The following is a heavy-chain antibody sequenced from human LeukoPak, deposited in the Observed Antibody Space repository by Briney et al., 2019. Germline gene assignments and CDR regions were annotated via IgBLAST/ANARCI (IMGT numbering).Heavy chain of an antibody. V-gene: IGHV3-7*01. CDR3: AREGGRYNFDY. CDR1: GFTFSSYW. J-gene: IGHJ4*02. Sequence: GGSLRLSCAASGFTFSSYWMSWVRQAPGKGLEWVANIKQDGSEKYYVDSVKGRFTISRDNAKNSLYLQMNGLRAEDTAVYYCAREGGRYNFDYWGQGTLVTVSS. CDR2: IKQDGSEK. D-gene: IGHD5-18*01.